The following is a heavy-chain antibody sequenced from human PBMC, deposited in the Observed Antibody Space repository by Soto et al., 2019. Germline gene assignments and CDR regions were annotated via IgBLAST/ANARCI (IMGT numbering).Heavy chain of an antibody. D-gene: IGHD6-19*01. CDR2: INTKSGGT. Sequence: ASVKVSCKASRYTFTDYYVQWVRQAPGQGPEWMGWINTKSGGTNYAQNFEGWVTMTRDTSISTAYMELSGLRSDDTAVYYCARPRDVAVAGDSFDIWGQGTMVTVSS. V-gene: IGHV1-2*04. J-gene: IGHJ3*02. CDR1: RYTFTDYY. CDR3: ARPRDVAVAGDSFDI.